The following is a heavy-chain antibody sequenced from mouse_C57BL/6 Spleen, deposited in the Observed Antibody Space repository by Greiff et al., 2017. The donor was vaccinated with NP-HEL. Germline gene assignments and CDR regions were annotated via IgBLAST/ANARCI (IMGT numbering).Heavy chain of an antibody. CDR3: ARRIYGSSYERYFDV. V-gene: IGHV1-81*01. Sequence: QVQLQQSGAELARPGASVKLSCKASGYTFTSYGISWVKQRTGQGLEWIGEIYPRSGNTYYNEKFKGKATLTADKSSSTAYMELRSLTSEDSAVYFGARRIYGSSYERYFDVWGTGTTVTVSS. D-gene: IGHD1-1*01. CDR1: GYTFTSYG. CDR2: IYPRSGNT. J-gene: IGHJ1*03.